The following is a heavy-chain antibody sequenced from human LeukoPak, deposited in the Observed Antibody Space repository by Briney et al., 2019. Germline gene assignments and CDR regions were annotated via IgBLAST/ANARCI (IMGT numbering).Heavy chain of an antibody. Sequence: ASVKVSCKASGGTFSSYAISWVRQAPGQGLEWMGGIIPIFGTANYAQKFQGRVTITTDESTSTAYMELSSLRSEDTAVYYCARSGVEYSSSPNWFDPWGQGTLVTVSS. CDR3: ARSGVEYSSSPNWFDP. CDR2: IIPIFGTA. CDR1: GGTFSSYA. V-gene: IGHV1-69*05. D-gene: IGHD6-6*01. J-gene: IGHJ5*02.